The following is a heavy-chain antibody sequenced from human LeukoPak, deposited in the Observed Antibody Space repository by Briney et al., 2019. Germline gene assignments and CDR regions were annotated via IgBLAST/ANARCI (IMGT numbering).Heavy chain of an antibody. CDR2: IKQDGSEI. CDR3: ARDKIVGPTLLDY. V-gene: IGHV3-7*01. Sequence: GGSPRLSCAASGFTFSSYWMSWVRQAPGKGLEWVANIKQDGSEIYYVDSVKGRFTISRDNAKNSLYLQMNSLRAEDTAVYYCARDKIVGPTLLDYWGQGTLVTVS. D-gene: IGHD1-26*01. CDR1: GFTFSSYW. J-gene: IGHJ4*02.